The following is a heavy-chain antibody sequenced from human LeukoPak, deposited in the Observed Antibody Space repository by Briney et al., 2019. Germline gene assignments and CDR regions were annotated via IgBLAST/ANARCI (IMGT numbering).Heavy chain of an antibody. CDR2: IYYSGST. Sequence: PSETLSLTCTVSGGSISSYYWSWIRQPQGKGLEWIGYIYYSGSTNYNPSLKSRVTISVDTSKNQFSLKLSSVTAADTAVYYCARLRGYPWGFDYWGQGTLVTVSS. J-gene: IGHJ4*02. V-gene: IGHV4-59*01. D-gene: IGHD3-10*01. CDR1: GGSISSYY. CDR3: ARLRGYPWGFDY.